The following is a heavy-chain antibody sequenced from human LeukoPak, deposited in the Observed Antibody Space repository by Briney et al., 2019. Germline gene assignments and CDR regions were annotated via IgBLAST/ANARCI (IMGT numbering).Heavy chain of an antibody. D-gene: IGHD6-13*01. Sequence: PWGSLRLSCAASGFTFSSYDMHWVRQATGKGLEWVSAIGTAGDTYYPGSVKGRFTISRENAKNSLYLQMTSLRAGDTAVYYCARVVSSSWDFDYWGQGTLVTVSS. J-gene: IGHJ4*02. CDR2: IGTAGDT. CDR1: GFTFSSYD. V-gene: IGHV3-13*01. CDR3: ARVVSSSWDFDY.